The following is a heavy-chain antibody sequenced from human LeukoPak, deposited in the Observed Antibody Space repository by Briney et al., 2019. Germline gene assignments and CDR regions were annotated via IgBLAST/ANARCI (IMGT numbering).Heavy chain of an antibody. CDR3: ARESARPGPPYYYYMDV. CDR2: IIPIFGTA. Sequence: SVKVSCKASGGTFSSYAISWVRQAPGQGLEWMGGIIPIFGTANYAQKFQGRVTITADESTSTAYMELSSLRSEDTAVYYCARESARPGPPYYYYMDVWGKGTTVTVSS. V-gene: IGHV1-69*13. D-gene: IGHD6-6*01. J-gene: IGHJ6*03. CDR1: GGTFSSYA.